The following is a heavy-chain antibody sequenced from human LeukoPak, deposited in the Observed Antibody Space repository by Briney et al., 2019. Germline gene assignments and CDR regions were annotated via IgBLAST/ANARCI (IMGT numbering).Heavy chain of an antibody. CDR1: GFTFSSYW. CDR2: INSDGSST. D-gene: IGHD3-22*01. V-gene: IGHV3-74*01. CDR3: ARGLYYYDSSGYYYY. J-gene: IGHJ4*02. Sequence: PGGSLRLSCAASGFTFSSYWMHWVRQAPGKGLVWVSRINSDGSSTSYADSVKGRFTISRDNAKNTLYLQMNSLRAEDTAVYYCARGLYYYDSSGYYYYWGPGTLVTVSS.